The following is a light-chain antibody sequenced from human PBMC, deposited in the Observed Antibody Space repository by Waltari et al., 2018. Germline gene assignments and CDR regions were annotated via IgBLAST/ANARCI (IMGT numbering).Light chain of an antibody. CDR3: MQALQTPPT. CDR1: QSLLHSNGYNY. J-gene: IGKJ1*01. V-gene: IGKV2-28*01. Sequence: DIVMTQSPLSLPVTPGEPASTPFRSSQSLLHSNGYNYLDWYLQKPGQSPQLLIYLGSNRASGVPDRFSGSGSGTDFTLKISRVEAEDVGVYYCMQALQTPPTFGQGTKVEIK. CDR2: LGS.